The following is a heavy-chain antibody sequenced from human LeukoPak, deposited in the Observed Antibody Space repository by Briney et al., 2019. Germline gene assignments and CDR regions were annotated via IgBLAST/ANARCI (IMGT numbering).Heavy chain of an antibody. CDR2: INPKTGGT. D-gene: IGHD5-24*01. CDR1: GYTFTCYF. Sequence: ASVKVSCKASGYTFTCYFMNWVRQAPGQGPEWMGRINPKTGGTNYAQKFQGRVTMTRDTSITTGYMELSRLRSDDTAVYYCARVGDGLNDAFDMWGQGTLVTVSS. V-gene: IGHV1-2*06. J-gene: IGHJ3*02. CDR3: ARVGDGLNDAFDM.